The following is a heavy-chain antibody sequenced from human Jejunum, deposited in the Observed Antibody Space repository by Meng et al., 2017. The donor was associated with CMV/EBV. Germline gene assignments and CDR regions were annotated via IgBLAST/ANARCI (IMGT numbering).Heavy chain of an antibody. CDR1: DDSISSGGYF. CDR2: FYYSGNT. D-gene: IGHD2-8*01. CDR3: AREISYATNSFDP. J-gene: IGHJ5*02. V-gene: IGHV4-30-4*08. Sequence: VSDDSISSGGYFWSWIRQPPGRGLEWIGYFYYSGNTYYNPSLKSRASISVDASKNQFSLEVTSVTDADTAVYFCAREISYATNSFDPWGQGTLVTVSS.